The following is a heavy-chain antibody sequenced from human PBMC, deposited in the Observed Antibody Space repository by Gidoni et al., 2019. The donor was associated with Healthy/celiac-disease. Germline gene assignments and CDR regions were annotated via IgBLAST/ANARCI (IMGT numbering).Heavy chain of an antibody. CDR3: TRDPIVGYCSSTSCYRGDY. Sequence: EVQLVESGGGLVQPGRSLRLCCTASGFTFGDYAMSWVRQAPGKGLEWVGFIRSKAYGGTTEYAASVKGRFTISRDDSISIAYLQMNSLKTEDTAVYYCTRDPIVGYCSSTSCYRGDYWGQGTLVTVSS. CDR1: GFTFGDYA. V-gene: IGHV3-49*04. J-gene: IGHJ4*02. D-gene: IGHD2-2*02. CDR2: IRSKAYGGTT.